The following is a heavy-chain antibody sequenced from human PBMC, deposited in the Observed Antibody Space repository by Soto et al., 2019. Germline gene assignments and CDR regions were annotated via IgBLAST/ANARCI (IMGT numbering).Heavy chain of an antibody. D-gene: IGHD3-22*01. CDR2: ISPFFNTT. J-gene: IGHJ5*02. CDR3: ARLESTYFDSSGYYWFDP. V-gene: IGHV1-69*01. CDR1: GGSFNSFA. Sequence: QVQLVQSGAEVKKPGSSVKVSCKASGGSFNSFAVSWVRQAPGQGLEWMGGISPFFNTTSYAQRFQGRVTITADESTSTAYMELRRLRSQDTAVYYCARLESTYFDSSGYYWFDPWGQGTLVTVSS.